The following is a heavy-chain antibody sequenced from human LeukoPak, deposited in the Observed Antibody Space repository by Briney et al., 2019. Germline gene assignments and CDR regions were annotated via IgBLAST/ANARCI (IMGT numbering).Heavy chain of an antibody. Sequence: GGSLRLSCAASGFTFSSYAMHWVRQAPGKGLEWVAVISHDGSNKYYADSVKGRFTISRDNSKNTLYLQMNSLRAEDTAVYYCARDMGYFVPDAFDIWGQGTMVTVSS. CDR2: ISHDGSNK. CDR1: GFTFSSYA. J-gene: IGHJ3*02. D-gene: IGHD3-9*01. V-gene: IGHV3-30-3*01. CDR3: ARDMGYFVPDAFDI.